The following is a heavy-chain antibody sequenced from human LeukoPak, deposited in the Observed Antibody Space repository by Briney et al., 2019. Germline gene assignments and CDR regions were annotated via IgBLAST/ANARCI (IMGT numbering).Heavy chain of an antibody. V-gene: IGHV4-39*07. Sequence: SETLSLTCTVSGGSFSSSSYYWGWIRQPPGKGLEWIGSIYYSGSTYYNPSLKSRVTISVDTSKNQFSLTLSSVTAADTAVYYCARSDGYGLVGIWGQGTMVTVSS. D-gene: IGHD3-10*01. CDR1: GGSFSSSSYY. CDR3: ARSDGYGLVGI. J-gene: IGHJ3*02. CDR2: IYYSGST.